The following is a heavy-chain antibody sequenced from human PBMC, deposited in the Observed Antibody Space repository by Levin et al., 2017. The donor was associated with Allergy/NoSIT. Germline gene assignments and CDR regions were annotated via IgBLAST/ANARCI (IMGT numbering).Heavy chain of an antibody. CDR2: ILASGST. CDR3: VRGGGGAYQFDP. Sequence: SQTLSLTCPVSGGSIRSYYWTWIRQPAGKGLEWIGRILASGSTNYNPSLKSRVTMSVDTSKDQFSLNLSSATAADTAVYYCVRGGGGAYQFDPWGQGTLVTVSS. D-gene: IGHD1-26*01. J-gene: IGHJ5*01. CDR1: GGSIRSYY. V-gene: IGHV4-4*07.